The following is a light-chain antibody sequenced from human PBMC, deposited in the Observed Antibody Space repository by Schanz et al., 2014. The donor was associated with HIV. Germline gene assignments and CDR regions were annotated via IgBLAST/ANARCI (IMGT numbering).Light chain of an antibody. J-gene: IGKJ2*01. V-gene: IGKV1-8*01. CDR3: QQYNSHSPVYT. Sequence: AIRMTQSPSSFSASTGDRVTITCRASQGISSYLAWYQQKPGKAPKLLIYAASTLQSGVPSRFRGSGSGREFTLIISSLQPDDVATYFCQQYNSHSPVYTFGQGTKVEIK. CDR1: QGISSY. CDR2: AAS.